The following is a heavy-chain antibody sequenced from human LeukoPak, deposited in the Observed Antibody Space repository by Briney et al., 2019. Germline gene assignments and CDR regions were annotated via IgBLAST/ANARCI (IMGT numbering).Heavy chain of an antibody. V-gene: IGHV1-18*01. Sequence: ASVKVSCKAPGYTFTTYGITWVRQAPGQGLEWMGWISAYNGNMNYAQKLQGRVTMTTDTSTSTAYMELRSLRSDDTAMYYCARALVDGYKELGYWGQGTLVTVSS. D-gene: IGHD5-24*01. CDR3: ARALVDGYKELGY. CDR2: ISAYNGNM. J-gene: IGHJ4*02. CDR1: GYTFTTYG.